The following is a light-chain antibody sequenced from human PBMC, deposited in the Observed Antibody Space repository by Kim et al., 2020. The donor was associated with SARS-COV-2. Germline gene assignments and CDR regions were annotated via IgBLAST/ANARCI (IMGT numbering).Light chain of an antibody. J-gene: IGLJ2*01. CDR3: QSYDSSNHGV. Sequence: NFMLTQPHSVSESPGKTVTISCTRSSGSIASNYVQWYQQRPGSAPTTVIYEDNQRPSGVPDRFSRSIDSSSNSASLTISGLKTKDEADYYCQSYDSSNHGVFGGGTQLTVL. CDR2: EDN. CDR1: SGSIASNY. V-gene: IGLV6-57*03.